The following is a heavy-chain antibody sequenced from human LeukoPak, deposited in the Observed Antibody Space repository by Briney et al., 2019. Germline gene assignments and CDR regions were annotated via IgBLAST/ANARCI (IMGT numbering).Heavy chain of an antibody. D-gene: IGHD2-2*01. CDR2: INPNSGGT. Sequence: GASVKASCKASGYTFTGYYMHWVRQAPGQGLEWMGWINPNSGGTNYAQKFQGRVTMTRDTSISTAYMELSRLRSDDTAVYYCARDEIDIVVVPAAIDYYYYMDVWGKGTTVTVSS. V-gene: IGHV1-2*02. J-gene: IGHJ6*03. CDR3: ARDEIDIVVVPAAIDYYYYMDV. CDR1: GYTFTGYY.